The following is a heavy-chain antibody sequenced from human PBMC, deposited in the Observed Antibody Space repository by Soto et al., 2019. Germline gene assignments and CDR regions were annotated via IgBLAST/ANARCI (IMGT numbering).Heavy chain of an antibody. D-gene: IGHD6-19*01. J-gene: IGHJ4*02. V-gene: IGHV5-51*01. CDR2: IYPGDSDT. CDR1: GYSFTSYW. CDR3: ARCISVADALVDHVYY. Sequence: ESLKISCKGSGYSFTSYWIGWVRQMPGKGLEWMGIIYPGDSDTRYSPSFQGQVTISADKSISTAYLQWSSLKASDTAMYYCARCISVADALVDHVYYLGQGTLVPVSS.